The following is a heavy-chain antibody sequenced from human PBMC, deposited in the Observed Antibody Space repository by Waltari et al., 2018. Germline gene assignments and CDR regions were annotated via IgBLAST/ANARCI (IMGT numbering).Heavy chain of an antibody. CDR1: GFTFSSYA. CDR2: IFSGGRT. V-gene: IGHV3-23*03. Sequence: EVQLLESGGGLVQPGGSLRLSCAASGFTFSSYAMSWVRQAPGNGLEWVSVIFSGGRTYYADSVKGRFTISRDNSKSTLSLQMNSLRAEDTAVYYCAKEACSSGCSGDYWGQGTLVTVSS. CDR3: AKEACSSGCSGDY. D-gene: IGHD6-19*01. J-gene: IGHJ4*02.